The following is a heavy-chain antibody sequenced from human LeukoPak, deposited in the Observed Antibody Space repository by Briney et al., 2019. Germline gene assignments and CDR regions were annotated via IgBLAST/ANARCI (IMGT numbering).Heavy chain of an antibody. Sequence: PGGSLRLSCAASGFTVSSNYMSWVRQAPGKGLEWVSGISWNSGSIGYADSVKGRFTISRDNAKNSLYLQMNSLRAEDTALYYCAKDDYDSSGYFDYWGQGTLVTVSS. CDR1: GFTVSSNY. J-gene: IGHJ4*02. D-gene: IGHD3-22*01. V-gene: IGHV3-9*01. CDR3: AKDDYDSSGYFDY. CDR2: ISWNSGSI.